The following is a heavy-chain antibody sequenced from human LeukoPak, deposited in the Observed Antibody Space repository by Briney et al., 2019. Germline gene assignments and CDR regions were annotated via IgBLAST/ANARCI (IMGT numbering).Heavy chain of an antibody. CDR3: ARARPRVGYCSGGSCYHRIYFDY. J-gene: IGHJ4*02. Sequence: PSETLSLTCAVYGGSFSGYYWSWIRQPPGKGLEWIGEINHSGSTNYNPSLKSRVTISVDTSKNQFSLKLSSVTAADTAVYYCARARPRVGYCSGGSCYHRIYFDYWGQGTLVTVSP. V-gene: IGHV4-34*01. CDR1: GGSFSGYY. D-gene: IGHD2-15*01. CDR2: INHSGST.